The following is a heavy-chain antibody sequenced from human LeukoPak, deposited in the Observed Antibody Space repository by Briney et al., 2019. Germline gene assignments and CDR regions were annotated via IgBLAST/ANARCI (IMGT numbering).Heavy chain of an antibody. J-gene: IGHJ4*02. CDR2: IYSGGST. CDR1: GFSVSSNY. CDR3: ARAFSGSYYFDY. V-gene: IGHV3-53*01. Sequence: GGSLRLSCAASGFSVSSNYMSWVRQAPGKGLGWVSVIYSGGSTYYADSVKGRFTISRDNSKNTLSLQMNSLRAEDTAVYYCARAFSGSYYFDYWGQGTLVTVSS. D-gene: IGHD1-26*01.